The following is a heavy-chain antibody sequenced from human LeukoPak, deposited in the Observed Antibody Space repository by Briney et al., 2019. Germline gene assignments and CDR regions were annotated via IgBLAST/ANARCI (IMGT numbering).Heavy chain of an antibody. CDR1: GGSFNNNV. V-gene: IGHV1-69*13. CDR3: ASNSGGYDILTGYHPHYGIDV. Sequence: SVKVSCKASGGSFNNNVISWVRQPPGQGLEWMGGIIPTVGTGNSAQKFQGRVTITADESTGTAYMELTSLRSEDTAVYYCASNSGGYDILTGYHPHYGIDVWGQGTTVTVSS. D-gene: IGHD3-9*01. J-gene: IGHJ6*02. CDR2: IIPTVGTG.